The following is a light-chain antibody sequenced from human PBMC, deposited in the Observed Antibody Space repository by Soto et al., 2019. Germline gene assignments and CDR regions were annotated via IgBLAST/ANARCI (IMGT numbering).Light chain of an antibody. V-gene: IGKV3-11*01. CDR3: QQRSDWTLT. CDR1: QSVSSY. CDR2: DAS. Sequence: EILLTQYPATLSLSPGERATLSCGASQSVSSYLAWYQKKPGQAPRLLIYDASNRATGIPARLSGSGSGTDFTITISSIETEDFEVYYCQQRSDWTLTFGGGTKVDI. J-gene: IGKJ4*01.